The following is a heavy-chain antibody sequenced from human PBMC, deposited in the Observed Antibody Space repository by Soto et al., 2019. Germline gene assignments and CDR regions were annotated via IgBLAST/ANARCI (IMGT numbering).Heavy chain of an antibody. D-gene: IGHD3-3*01. V-gene: IGHV4-31*03. CDR1: GGSISRGGHY. CDR3: ASGTLLLILRQGPLDI. CDR2: IYYSGSTSSGST. Sequence: SETLSLTCTVSGGSISRGGHYWSWLRQHPGKGLEWIGYIYYSGSTSSGSTSYNPSLKSRLTISIDTSKNQFSLKLSSVTAADTAVYYCASGTLLLILRQGPLDIWGQGTMVTVSS. J-gene: IGHJ3*02.